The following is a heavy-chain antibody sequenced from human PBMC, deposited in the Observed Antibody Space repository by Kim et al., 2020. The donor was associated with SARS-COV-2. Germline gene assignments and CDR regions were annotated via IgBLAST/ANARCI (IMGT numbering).Heavy chain of an antibody. Sequence: GGSLRLSCAASGFTFNNYGMHWVRQAPGKGLEWVAVIWYDGSNKYYADSVKGRFTISRDNSKNTLYLQMNSLRAEDTAVYYCASAPSDSSSHYWGQGTLV. V-gene: IGHV3-33*01. J-gene: IGHJ4*02. D-gene: IGHD3-22*01. CDR1: GFTFNNYG. CDR3: ASAPSDSSSHY. CDR2: IWYDGSNK.